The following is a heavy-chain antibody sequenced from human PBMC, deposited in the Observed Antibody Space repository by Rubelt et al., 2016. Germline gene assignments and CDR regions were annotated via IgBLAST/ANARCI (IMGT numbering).Heavy chain of an antibody. D-gene: IGHD6-19*01. CDR1: GYTFTSYG. CDR2: ISASNVNS. J-gene: IGHJ3*02. CDR3: ARDRTWLVPGLDALDI. Sequence: QVQLVQSGAEVKKPGASVKVSCKASGYTFTSYGISWVRQAPGQGLEWMGWISASNVNSNYAQKRKGRVTRTRETCKSTGYMEVRRRRSDDTAVYYCARDRTWLVPGLDALDIWGQGTMVTVSS. V-gene: IGHV1-18*01.